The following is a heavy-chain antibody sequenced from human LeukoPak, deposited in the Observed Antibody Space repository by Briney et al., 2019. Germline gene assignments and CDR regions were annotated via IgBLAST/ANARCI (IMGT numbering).Heavy chain of an antibody. CDR3: ARHEYSGSYYGLSWFDP. CDR1: GGSISSSGYY. V-gene: IGHV4-39*01. CDR2: IYYSGST. Sequence: SETMSLTCTVSGGSISSSGYYWGWIRQPPGKGLEWIASIYYSGSTYYNPSLKSRVTISVDTSKNQLSLKLSSLTAADTAVYYCARHEYSGSYYGLSWFDPWGQGTLVTVSS. D-gene: IGHD1-26*01. J-gene: IGHJ5*02.